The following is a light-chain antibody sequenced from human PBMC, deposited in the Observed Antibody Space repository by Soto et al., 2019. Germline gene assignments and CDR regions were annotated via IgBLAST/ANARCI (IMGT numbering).Light chain of an antibody. CDR2: GTS. CDR3: STWDASLSGRV. V-gene: IGLV1-40*01. Sequence: QSVLTQPPSVTAAPGQRVTISCTGSNSNIGAGFDVHWYQQFPGRAPKLLIYGTSNRPSGVPDRFSGSKSGTSASLAITGLQADDEADYYCSTWDASLSGRVFGGGTKLTVL. J-gene: IGLJ3*02. CDR1: NSNIGAGFD.